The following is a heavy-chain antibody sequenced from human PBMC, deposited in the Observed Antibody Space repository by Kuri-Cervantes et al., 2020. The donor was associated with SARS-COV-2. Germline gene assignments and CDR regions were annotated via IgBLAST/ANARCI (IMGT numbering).Heavy chain of an antibody. J-gene: IGHJ5*02. CDR3: ARETMYCSSTSCYPPWSDP. Sequence: SETLSLTCTVSGGSISSGSYYWSWIRQPAGKGLEWIGRIYTSGSTNYNPSLKSRVTISVDTSKNQFSLKLSSVTAADTAVYYCARETMYCSSTSCYPPWSDPWGQGTLVTVSS. D-gene: IGHD2-2*01. CDR2: IYTSGST. CDR1: GGSISSGSYY. V-gene: IGHV4-61*02.